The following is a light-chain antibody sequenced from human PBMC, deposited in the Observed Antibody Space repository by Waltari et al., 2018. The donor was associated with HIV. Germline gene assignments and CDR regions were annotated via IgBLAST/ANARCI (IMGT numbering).Light chain of an antibody. CDR1: QSVSSN. CDR2: GAS. Sequence: EIVMTQSPATLSVSPGATAPLSCRASQSVSSNLAWYQQKPGQAPRLLIYGASTRTTGIAPRFSGSGSETEFTLTINSLQSEDFAVYYCQQYNNWPPNFGQGTKLEIK. V-gene: IGKV3-15*01. CDR3: QQYNNWPPN. J-gene: IGKJ2*01.